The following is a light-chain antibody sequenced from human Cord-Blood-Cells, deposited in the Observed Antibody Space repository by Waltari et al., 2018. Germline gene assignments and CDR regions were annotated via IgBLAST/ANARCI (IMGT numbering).Light chain of an antibody. J-gene: IGLJ3*02. CDR3: QVWDSSSDHWV. CDR1: HLGSKS. CDR2: YDS. V-gene: IGLV3-21*04. Sequence: SYVLTQPPSVSVAPGKPARITCGGNHLGSKSVHRYQQKPGQAPVLVIYYDSDRPSGIPERFSGSNSGNTATLTISRVEAGDEADYYCQVWDSSSDHWVFGGGTKLTVL.